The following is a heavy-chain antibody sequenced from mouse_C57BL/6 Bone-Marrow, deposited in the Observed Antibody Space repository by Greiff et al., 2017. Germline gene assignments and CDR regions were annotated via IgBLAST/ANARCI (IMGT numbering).Heavy chain of an antibody. V-gene: IGHV1-55*01. CDR2: IYPGSGST. CDR1: GYTFTSYW. J-gene: IGHJ4*01. Sequence: QVQLQQPGAELVKPGASVKMSCKASGYTFTSYWITWVKQRPGQGLEWIGDIYPGSGSTNYNEKFKSKATLTVDTSSSTAYMQLSSLTSEDSAVYYCAREGDYYGSTYYAMDYRGQGTSVTVSS. CDR3: AREGDYYGSTYYAMDY. D-gene: IGHD1-1*01.